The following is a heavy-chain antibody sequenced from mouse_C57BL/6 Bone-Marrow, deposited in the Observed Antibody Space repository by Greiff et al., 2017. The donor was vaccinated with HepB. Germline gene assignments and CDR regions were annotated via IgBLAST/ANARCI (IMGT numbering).Heavy chain of an antibody. D-gene: IGHD2-1*01. CDR1: GFNIQDDY. CDR3: TTHYGNYEDY. J-gene: IGHJ2*01. Sequence: VQLQQSGAELVRPGASVKLSCTASGFNIQDDYMHWVKQRPEQGLEWIGWIDPENGDTEYASKFQGKATITADTSSNKAYLQLSSLTSEDTAVYYCTTHYGNYEDYWGQGTTLTVSS. V-gene: IGHV14-4*01. CDR2: IDPENGDT.